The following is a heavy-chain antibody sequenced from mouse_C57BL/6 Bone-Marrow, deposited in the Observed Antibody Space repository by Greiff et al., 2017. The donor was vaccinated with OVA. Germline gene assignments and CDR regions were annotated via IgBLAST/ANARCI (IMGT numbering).Heavy chain of an antibody. Sequence: EVKLMESGGGLVQPGGSMKLSCAASGFTFSDAWMDWVRQSPEKGLEWVAEIRNKANNHATYYAESVKGRFTISRDDSKSSVYLQMNSLRAEDTGIYYCTRNDYYGSSYPYYFDYWGQGTTLTVSS. CDR3: TRNDYYGSSYPYYFDY. D-gene: IGHD1-1*01. J-gene: IGHJ2*01. V-gene: IGHV6-6*01. CDR1: GFTFSDAW. CDR2: IRNKANNHAT.